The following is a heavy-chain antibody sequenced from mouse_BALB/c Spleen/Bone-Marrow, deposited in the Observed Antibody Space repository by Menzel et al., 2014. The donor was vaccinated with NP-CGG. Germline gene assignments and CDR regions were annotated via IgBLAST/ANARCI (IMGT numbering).Heavy chain of an antibody. D-gene: IGHD2-4*01. J-gene: IGHJ2*01. CDR2: ISSGGSYT. Sequence: EVKLVESRGDLVKPGGSLKLSCAASGFTFSSYGMSWVRQTPDKRLEWVATISSGGSYTYYPDSVKGRFTISRDNAKNTLYLQMSSLKSEDTAMYYCARQTYYDYDGYFDYWGQGTTLTVSS. V-gene: IGHV5-6*01. CDR1: GFTFSSYG. CDR3: ARQTYYDYDGYFDY.